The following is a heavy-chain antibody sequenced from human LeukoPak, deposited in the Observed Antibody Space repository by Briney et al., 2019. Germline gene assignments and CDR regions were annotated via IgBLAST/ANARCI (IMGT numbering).Heavy chain of an antibody. Sequence: PGGSLRLSCAASGFTFSSYWMSWVRQAPGKGLEWVANIKEDGSAEYYVDSVKGRFTISRDSAKNSLYLQMNNLSAEDTAVYYCVRDSPGYGAYDFDWGQGTLVTVSS. D-gene: IGHD5-12*01. J-gene: IGHJ4*02. CDR2: IKEDGSAE. V-gene: IGHV3-7*01. CDR3: VRDSPGYGAYDFD. CDR1: GFTFSSYW.